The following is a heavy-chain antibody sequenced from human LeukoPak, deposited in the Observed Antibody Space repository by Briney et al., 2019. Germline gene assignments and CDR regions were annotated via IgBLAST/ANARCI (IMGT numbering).Heavy chain of an antibody. D-gene: IGHD3-10*01. Sequence: GGSLRLSCAASGFTFSSYWMSWVRQAPGKGLEWVANIKQDGSEKYYVDSVKGRFTISRDNTKNSLYLQMNSLRAEDTAVYYCASVPWSSVTILDYWGQGTLVTVSS. V-gene: IGHV3-7*01. CDR1: GFTFSSYW. J-gene: IGHJ4*02. CDR3: ASVPWSSVTILDY. CDR2: IKQDGSEK.